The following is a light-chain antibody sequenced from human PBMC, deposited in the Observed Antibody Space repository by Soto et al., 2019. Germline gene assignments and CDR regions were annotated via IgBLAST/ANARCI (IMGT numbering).Light chain of an antibody. Sequence: QSVLTQPPSASVTPGQRVTISCSGSNSNIGSNIVNWYQQLPGTAPKLLIYGNNQRPSGVPDRFSGSTSGTSASLAISGLQSDDEADYYCAAWDDSLNGRVFGGGTKLTVL. CDR2: GNN. CDR3: AAWDDSLNGRV. V-gene: IGLV1-44*01. CDR1: NSNIGSNI. J-gene: IGLJ3*02.